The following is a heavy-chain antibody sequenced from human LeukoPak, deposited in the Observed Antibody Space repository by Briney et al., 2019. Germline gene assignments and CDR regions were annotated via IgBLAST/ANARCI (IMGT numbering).Heavy chain of an antibody. J-gene: IGHJ4*02. D-gene: IGHD1-14*01. CDR1: GFTFSSSW. V-gene: IGHV3-7*01. Sequence: GGSLRLSCAASGFTFSSSWMTWVRQAPGKGLEWVANIKQDGSEKYYVDSVKGRFTISRDNAKNSLYLQMNSLRAEDTAVYYCAIHRNHFFEYWGQGTLVTVSS. CDR3: AIHRNHFFEY. CDR2: IKQDGSEK.